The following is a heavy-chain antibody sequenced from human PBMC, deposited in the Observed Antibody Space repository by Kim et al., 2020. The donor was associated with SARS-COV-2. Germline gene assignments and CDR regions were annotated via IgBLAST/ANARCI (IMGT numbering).Heavy chain of an antibody. D-gene: IGHD4-17*01. J-gene: IGHJ4*02. V-gene: IGHV4-59*13. CDR2: IYYSGST. CDR3: ARAIRWAIYPNYGDYFDY. Sequence: SETLSLTCTVSGGSISSYYWSWIRQPPGKGLEWIGYIYYSGSTNYNPSLKSRVTISVDTSKNQFSLKLSSVTAADTAVYYCARAIRWAIYPNYGDYFDYWGQGTLVTVSS. CDR1: GGSISSYY.